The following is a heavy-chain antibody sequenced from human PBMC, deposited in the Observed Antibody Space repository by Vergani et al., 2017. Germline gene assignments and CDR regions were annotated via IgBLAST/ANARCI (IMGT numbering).Heavy chain of an antibody. CDR2: IHYSENT. D-gene: IGHD6-19*01. CDR3: ASDTHSGQRADG. Sequence: QVQLQESGPGLVKSSETLSLTCSVSFDSIRNLYCNWIRQPPGKGLEWRGSIHYSENTNYNPSLKTRVTISVDTSKNQFSLTLTSVTAADTAVYYCASDTHSGQRADGWGQGILVTVTS. V-gene: IGHV4-59*11. CDR1: FDSIRNLY. J-gene: IGHJ4*02.